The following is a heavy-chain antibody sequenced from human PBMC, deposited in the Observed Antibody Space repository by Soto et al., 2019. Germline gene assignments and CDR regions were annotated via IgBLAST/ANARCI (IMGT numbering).Heavy chain of an antibody. CDR3: ARGGYSHGFDFDY. D-gene: IGHD5-18*01. CDR2: ISSSGTI. Sequence: PGGSLRLSCAASGFTFRNYAMSWVRQTPEKGLEWVSAISSSGTIYYADSVKGRFTISRDNAKNSLYLQMNSLRAEDTAVYYCARGGYSHGFDFDYWGQGTLVTVSS. V-gene: IGHV3-48*01. J-gene: IGHJ4*02. CDR1: GFTFRNYA.